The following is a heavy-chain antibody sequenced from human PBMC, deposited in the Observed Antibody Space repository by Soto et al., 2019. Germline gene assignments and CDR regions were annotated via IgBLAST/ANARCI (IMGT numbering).Heavy chain of an antibody. CDR1: GGSISSGGDS. D-gene: IGHD5-18*01. Sequence: QVQLQESGSGLVKPSQTLSLTCAVSGGSISSGGDSWSWIRQPPGKGLEWIGYIYHSGSTYYNPSLKSRVTISVDRSKSQFSLKLSSVTAADTAVYYCARVWGYSYGLASDIWGQGTMVTVSS. CDR2: IYHSGST. CDR3: ARVWGYSYGLASDI. V-gene: IGHV4-30-2*01. J-gene: IGHJ3*02.